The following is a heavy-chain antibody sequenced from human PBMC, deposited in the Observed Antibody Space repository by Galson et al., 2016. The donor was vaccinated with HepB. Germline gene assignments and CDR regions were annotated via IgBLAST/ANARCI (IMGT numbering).Heavy chain of an antibody. CDR2: ISYDGSNK. D-gene: IGHD3-9*01. V-gene: IGHV3-30*18. J-gene: IGHJ6*02. CDR1: GFTFSSYG. CDR3: AKDHAFLGLYFYGMDA. Sequence: SLRLSCAASGFTFSSYGMHWVRQAPGKGLEWVAVISYDGSNKYYADSVKGRFTISRDNSKNTLYLQMNSLRAEDTAVYYCAKDHAFLGLYFYGMDAWGQGTTVTVSS.